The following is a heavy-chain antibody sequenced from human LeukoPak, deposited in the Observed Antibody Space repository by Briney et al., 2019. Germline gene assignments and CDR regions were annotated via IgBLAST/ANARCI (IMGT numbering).Heavy chain of an antibody. CDR2: ISSNGGST. D-gene: IGHD3-3*01. CDR3: VKDQGYYDFWSGYEYFHH. CDR1: GFTFSSYG. Sequence: GGSLRLSCSASGFTFSSYGLHWVRQAPGKGLQYVSGISSNGGSTDYADSVKGRFTISRDNSKNALYLQMSSLRAEDTAVYYCVKDQGYYDFWSGYEYFHHWGQGTLVTVSS. J-gene: IGHJ1*01. V-gene: IGHV3-64D*08.